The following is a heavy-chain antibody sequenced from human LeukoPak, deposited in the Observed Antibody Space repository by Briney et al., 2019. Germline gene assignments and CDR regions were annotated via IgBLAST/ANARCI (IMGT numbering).Heavy chain of an antibody. Sequence: SETLSLTCTVSGGSISRYNRKWVRQTPGKGLELIGYIYYSRTSNSNPALNSRVTISVDTSKTQVSLKLRSVTAADTAVYYCAKAESTVVTAMDYWGQGTLVAVSS. V-gene: IGHV4-59*01. D-gene: IGHD2-21*02. CDR1: GGSISRYN. CDR2: IYYSRTS. CDR3: AKAESTVVTAMDY. J-gene: IGHJ4*02.